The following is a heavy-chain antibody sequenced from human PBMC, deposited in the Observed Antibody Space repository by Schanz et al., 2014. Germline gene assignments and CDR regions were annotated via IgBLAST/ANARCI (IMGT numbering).Heavy chain of an antibody. CDR3: ASVIMVAGNHRDGRDV. D-gene: IGHD6-19*01. J-gene: IGHJ6*02. CDR1: GFTFSDYY. Sequence: QVQLVESGGGLVKPGGSLRLSCAASGFTFSDYYMTWMRQAPGKGLEWISYISNSGTYTKYADSVKGRFVISRDNARSSLYLQISSLRDGDTAVYYCASVIMVAGNHRDGRDVWGQGTTVIVSS. CDR2: ISNSGTYT. V-gene: IGHV3-11*05.